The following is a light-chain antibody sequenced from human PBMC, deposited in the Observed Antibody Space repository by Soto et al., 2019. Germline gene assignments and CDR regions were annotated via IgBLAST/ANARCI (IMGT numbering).Light chain of an antibody. V-gene: IGKV3-20*01. CDR1: QSVSSSY. CDR2: GAS. J-gene: IGKJ1*01. CDR3: QQYISSPRT. Sequence: EIVLTQSPGTLSLSPGERATLSCRASQSVSSSYLAWYQQKPGQAPRLLIYGASSRPTGIPDRFSGSGSGTDFTLTISRLEPEDFAVYYCQQYISSPRTFGQGTKVDIK.